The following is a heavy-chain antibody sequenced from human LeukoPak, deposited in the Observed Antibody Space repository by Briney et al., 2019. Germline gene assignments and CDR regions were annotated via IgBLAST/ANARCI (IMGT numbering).Heavy chain of an antibody. J-gene: IGHJ6*03. V-gene: IGHV4-61*02. CDR2: IYTSGST. D-gene: IGHD4-17*01. Sequence: PSETLSLTCTVSGGSISSGSYYWSLIRQAAGKGLEWIGRIYTSGSTNYNPSLKSRVTISVDTSKNQFSLKLSSVTAADTAVYYCARSVTTVYYYYMDVWGKGTTVTVSS. CDR1: GGSISSGSYY. CDR3: ARSVTTVYYYYMDV.